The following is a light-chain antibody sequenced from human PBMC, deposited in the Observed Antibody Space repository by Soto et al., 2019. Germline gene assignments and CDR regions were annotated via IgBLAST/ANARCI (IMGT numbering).Light chain of an antibody. CDR1: SSNIGSNY. V-gene: IGLV1-51*01. Sequence: QSVLTQPPSVSAAPGQKVSISCSGSSSNIGSNYVSWYQHVPGTAPRLLIYDNNKRPSGIPDRFSGSKSGTSATLDITGLQTGEEADYYCGTWDNSLSGVIFGGGTQLTVL. J-gene: IGLJ2*01. CDR3: GTWDNSLSGVI. CDR2: DNN.